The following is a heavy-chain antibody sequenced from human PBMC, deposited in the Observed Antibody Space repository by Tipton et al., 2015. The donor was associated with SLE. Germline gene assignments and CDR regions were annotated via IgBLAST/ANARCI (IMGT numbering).Heavy chain of an antibody. CDR1: GGSINSYY. Sequence: TLSLTCTVSGGSINSYYWRWIRRPPGKGLEWIGYIYYSGSTNYKPSLKSRVTISVDTSRNKFSLKLNSVTAADTAMYFCARSPGRLRSMDYWGLVTLVTVSS. D-gene: IGHD3-16*01. J-gene: IGHJ4*02. V-gene: IGHV4-59*01. CDR2: IYYSGST. CDR3: ARSPGRLRSMDY.